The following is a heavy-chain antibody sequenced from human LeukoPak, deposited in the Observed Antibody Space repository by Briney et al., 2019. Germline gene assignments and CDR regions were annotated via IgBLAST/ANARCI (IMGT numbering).Heavy chain of an antibody. CDR3: TYGDYVRGRFDY. D-gene: IGHD4-17*01. CDR1: GFTFGSYA. J-gene: IGHJ4*02. Sequence: PGGSLRLSCAGSGFTFGSYAMSWVRQAPGKGLEWVSGISGSGGTTYYADSVKGRFTISRDNSKNTLSLQMNSLRADDTAVYYCTYGDYVRGRFDYWGQGILVTVSS. V-gene: IGHV3-23*01. CDR2: ISGSGGTT.